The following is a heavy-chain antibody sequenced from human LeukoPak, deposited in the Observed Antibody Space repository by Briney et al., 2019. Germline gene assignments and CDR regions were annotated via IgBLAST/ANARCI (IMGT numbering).Heavy chain of an antibody. D-gene: IGHD1-26*01. J-gene: IGHJ4*02. CDR2: ISGSGGST. CDR3: AKDGGSFPYYFDY. CDR1: GFTFSSYA. V-gene: IGHV3-23*01. Sequence: GASLRLSCAASGFTFSSYAMSWVRQAPGKGLEWVSAISGSGGSTYYADSVKGRFTISRDNSKNTLYLQMNSLRAEDTAVYYCAKDGGSFPYYFDYWGQGTLVTVSS.